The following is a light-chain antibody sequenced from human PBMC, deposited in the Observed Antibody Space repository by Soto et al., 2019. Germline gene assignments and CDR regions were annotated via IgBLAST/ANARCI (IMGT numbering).Light chain of an antibody. CDR1: QSVYNNF. V-gene: IGKV3-20*01. J-gene: IGKJ2*01. CDR3: QQYGSSPPDT. CDR2: AAS. Sequence: IVLTQSPGTLSFSPGERATLSCRASQSVYNNFLAWYQQKPGQPPRLLIYAASNRPTGIPDRYSGSGSGTDFTLTISRLEPEDFAVYYCQQYGSSPPDTFGQGIKLELK.